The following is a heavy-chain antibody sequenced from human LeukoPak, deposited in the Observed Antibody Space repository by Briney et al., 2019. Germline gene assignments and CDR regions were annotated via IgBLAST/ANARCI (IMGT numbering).Heavy chain of an antibody. CDR3: ARPYSSGWRDAFDI. CDR2: IWYDGSNT. J-gene: IGHJ3*02. CDR1: GFTFSIYG. D-gene: IGHD6-19*01. Sequence: GRSLRLSGAAPGFTFSIYGMPWVRKAPGKGLEWMAAIWYDGSNTYYADSVKARLTISIDNSKNTLYLQMNSLRTEDTAVYYCARPYSSGWRDAFDIWGQGTMVTVSS. V-gene: IGHV3-33*01.